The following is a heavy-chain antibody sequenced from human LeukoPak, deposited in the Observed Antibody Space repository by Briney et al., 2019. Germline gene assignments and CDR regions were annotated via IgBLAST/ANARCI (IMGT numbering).Heavy chain of an antibody. V-gene: IGHV3-30*18. Sequence: PGGSLRLSCAASGFTFSSYGMHWVRQAPGKGLEWVAVISYDGSNKYYADSVKGRFTISRDNSKNTLYLQMNSLRAEDTAVYYCAKDHMITFGGVIVGPDYWGQGTLVTVSS. CDR1: GFTFSSYG. CDR3: AKDHMITFGGVIVGPDY. CDR2: ISYDGSNK. D-gene: IGHD3-16*02. J-gene: IGHJ4*02.